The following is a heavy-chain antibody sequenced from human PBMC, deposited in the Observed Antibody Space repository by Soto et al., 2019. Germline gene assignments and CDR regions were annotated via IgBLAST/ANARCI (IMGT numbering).Heavy chain of an antibody. Sequence: GLDLEWLALVYWDDDKRYCPSLQSRLTITKDTSKNQVVLTMTNMDPVDTATYYCAHYTTKVLDYWGQGTLVTVSS. D-gene: IGHD2-2*02. CDR2: VYWDDDK. CDR3: AHYTTKVLDY. J-gene: IGHJ4*02. V-gene: IGHV2-5*02.